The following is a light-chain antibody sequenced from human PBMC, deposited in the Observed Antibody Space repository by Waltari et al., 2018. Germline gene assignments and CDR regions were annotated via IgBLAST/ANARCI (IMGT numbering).Light chain of an antibody. V-gene: IGKV1-9*01. Sequence: QLTKSPSSLSASVADRVTITCRASQGIANFLAWYQQKPGKAPNLLIYAASTLQSGVPSRFSGSGSGTDFTLTISSLQPEDFATYYCQLLNSSQWTFGQGTKVEI. CDR2: AAS. J-gene: IGKJ1*01. CDR3: QLLNSSQWT. CDR1: QGIANF.